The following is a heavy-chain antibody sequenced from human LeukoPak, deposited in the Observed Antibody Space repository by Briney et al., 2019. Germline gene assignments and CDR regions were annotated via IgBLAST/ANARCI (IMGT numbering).Heavy chain of an antibody. Sequence: SETLSLTCAVYGGSFSGYYWSWIRQPPGKGLGWIGEINHSGSTNYNPSLKSRVTISVDTSKNQFSLKLSSVTAADTAVYYCARGTSRLEYSSSAYKNAFDIWGQGTMVTVSS. CDR1: GGSFSGYY. CDR3: ARGTSRLEYSSSAYKNAFDI. J-gene: IGHJ3*02. D-gene: IGHD6-6*01. V-gene: IGHV4-34*01. CDR2: INHSGST.